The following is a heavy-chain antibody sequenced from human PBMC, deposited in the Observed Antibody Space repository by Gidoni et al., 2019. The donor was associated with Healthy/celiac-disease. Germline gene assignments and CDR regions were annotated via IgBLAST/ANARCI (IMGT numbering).Heavy chain of an antibody. CDR1: GLTFEDYA. V-gene: IGHV3-9*01. J-gene: IGHJ4*02. Sequence: EVQLVESGGGLVQPGRSRRLSCAASGLTFEDYAMPWVRPAPGTGLEWVSGTSWNSGSIGYADSVKGRFTISRYNAKNSLYLQMNSLRAEDTALYYCAKDIGSSWYEGEGLGDYWGQGTLVTVSS. CDR3: AKDIGSSWYEGEGLGDY. CDR2: TSWNSGSI. D-gene: IGHD6-13*01.